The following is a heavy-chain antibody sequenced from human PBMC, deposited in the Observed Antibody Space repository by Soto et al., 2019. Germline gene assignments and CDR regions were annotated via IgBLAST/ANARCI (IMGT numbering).Heavy chain of an antibody. Sequence: GESLKISCKGSGYSFTSYWIGWVRQMPGKGLEWMGIIYPGDSDTRYSPSFQGQVTISVDKSISTAYLQWSSLKASDTAMYYCARGATSQESFYYYYGMDVWGQGTTVTVSS. CDR2: IYPGDSDT. V-gene: IGHV5-51*01. CDR3: ARGATSQESFYYYYGMDV. D-gene: IGHD5-12*01. CDR1: GYSFTSYW. J-gene: IGHJ6*02.